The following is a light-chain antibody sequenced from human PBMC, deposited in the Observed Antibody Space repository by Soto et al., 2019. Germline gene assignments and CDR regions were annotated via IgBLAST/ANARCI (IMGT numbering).Light chain of an antibody. J-gene: IGKJ5*01. CDR2: FGS. Sequence: DIVMTQSPLSLPVTPGEPASISCRSSQSLLHSNGNIYLDWYLQRPGQSPQLLIYFGSNRASGVPDRFSGSGSGTDFTLKISRVEAEDVGVYYCMQALQTPNIFGQGTRLEIK. V-gene: IGKV2-28*01. CDR1: QSLLHSNGNIY. CDR3: MQALQTPNI.